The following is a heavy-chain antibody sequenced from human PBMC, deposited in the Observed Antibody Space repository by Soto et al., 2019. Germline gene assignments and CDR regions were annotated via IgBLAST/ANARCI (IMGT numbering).Heavy chain of an antibody. CDR2: IYYSGGT. Sequence: SETLSLTCTVSGGSISSGGYYWRWIRQHPGQGLEWIGYIYYSGGTYYNPSLKSRVTISLDTSRNYFSLRLTSVTAADTAVYYCARGGEYTYGNFDYWGQGSLVTVSS. D-gene: IGHD5-18*01. CDR1: GGSISSGGYY. CDR3: ARGGEYTYGNFDY. V-gene: IGHV4-31*03. J-gene: IGHJ4*02.